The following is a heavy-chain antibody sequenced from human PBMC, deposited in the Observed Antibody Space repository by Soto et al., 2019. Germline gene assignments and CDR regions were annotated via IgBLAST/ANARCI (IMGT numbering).Heavy chain of an antibody. CDR3: ARLGGRASCSSGSCSWNWFDP. J-gene: IGHJ5*02. CDR2: INHRRST. D-gene: IGHD1-26*01. Sequence: QVYLEQWGAGLLKASETLSLTCAVYGGSFSDYFWSWIRQPPGKGLEWIGEINHRRSTNYKVSLKSRVTISVDPSKNQFSLKLASITAADTAVYYCARLGGRASCSSGSCSWNWFDPWGRGTPVTVSS. V-gene: IGHV4-34*01. CDR1: GGSFSDYF.